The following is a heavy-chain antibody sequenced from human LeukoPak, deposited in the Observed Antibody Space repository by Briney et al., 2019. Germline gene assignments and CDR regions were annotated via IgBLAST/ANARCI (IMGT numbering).Heavy chain of an antibody. V-gene: IGHV3-30*18. CDR3: AKALERYSGSYHDY. D-gene: IGHD1-26*01. Sequence: GGSLRLSCAASGFTFSSYGMHWVRQAPGKGLEWVAVISYDGSNKYYADPVKGRFTISRDNSKNTLYLQMNSLRAEDTAVYYCAKALERYSGSYHDYWGQGTLVTVSS. CDR2: ISYDGSNK. CDR1: GFTFSSYG. J-gene: IGHJ4*02.